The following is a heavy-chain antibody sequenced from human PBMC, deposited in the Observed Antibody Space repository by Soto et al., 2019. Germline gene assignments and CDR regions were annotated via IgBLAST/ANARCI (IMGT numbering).Heavy chain of an antibody. V-gene: IGHV3-30*18. CDR3: AKDNPVFDY. CDR2: ISYDGSNK. J-gene: IGHJ4*02. Sequence: GGSLRLSCEASGFTFKESAMNWVRQAPGKGLEWVAVISYDGSNKYYADSVKGRFTISRDNSKNTLYLQMNSLRAEDTAVYYCAKDNPVFDYWGQGTLVTVSS. CDR1: GFTFKESA.